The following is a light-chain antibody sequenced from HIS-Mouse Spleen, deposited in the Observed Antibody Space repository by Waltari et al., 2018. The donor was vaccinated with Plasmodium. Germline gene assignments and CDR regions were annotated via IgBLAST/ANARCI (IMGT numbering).Light chain of an antibody. V-gene: IGLV2-8*01. CDR2: EVS. CDR3: SSYAGSNNLV. J-gene: IGLJ2*01. Sequence: QSALTQPPSASGSPGQSVTISCTGTSSDVGGYNYVSWYQQHPGKAPKLMIYEVSKRPVGGPDRFSGSKSGNTASLTVSGLQAEDEADYYCSSYAGSNNLVFGGGTKLTVL. CDR1: SSDVGGYNY.